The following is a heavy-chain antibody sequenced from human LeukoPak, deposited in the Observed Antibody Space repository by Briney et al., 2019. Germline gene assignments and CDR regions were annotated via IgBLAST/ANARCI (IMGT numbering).Heavy chain of an antibody. V-gene: IGHV3-73*01. CDR1: GFTFSGSA. D-gene: IGHD2-15*01. Sequence: PGGSLRLSCAASGFTFSGSAMHWVRQASGKGLEWVGRIRSKANSYATAYAASVKGRFTISRDDSKNTAYLQMNSLKTEDTAVYYCARGGWNKFDYWGQGTLVTVSS. J-gene: IGHJ4*02. CDR3: ARGGWNKFDY. CDR2: IRSKANSYAT.